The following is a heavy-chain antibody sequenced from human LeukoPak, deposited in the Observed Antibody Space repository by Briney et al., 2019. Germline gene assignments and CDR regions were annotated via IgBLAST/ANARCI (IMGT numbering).Heavy chain of an antibody. CDR1: GFTFSDYY. Sequence: PGGPLRLSCAASGFTFSDYYMSWIRQAPGKGLEWVSYISSSGSTIYYADSVKGRFTISRDNAKNSLYLQMNSLRAEDTAVYYCARDLVQQAYFDYWGQGTLVTVSS. CDR3: ARDLVQQAYFDY. CDR2: ISSSGSTI. D-gene: IGHD6-13*01. J-gene: IGHJ4*02. V-gene: IGHV3-11*04.